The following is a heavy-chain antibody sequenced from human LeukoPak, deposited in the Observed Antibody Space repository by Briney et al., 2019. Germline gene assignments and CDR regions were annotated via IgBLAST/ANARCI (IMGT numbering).Heavy chain of an antibody. D-gene: IGHD6-13*01. CDR1: GLTISSYS. CDR3: ARAYSSSWYFNWFDP. Sequence: PGGSLRLSCAASGLTISSYSMNWVRQAPGKGLQWVSYISSSSTIYYADSVKGRFTISRDNAKNSLYLQMNSLRAEDTAVYYCARAYSSSWYFNWFDPWGQGTLVTVSS. V-gene: IGHV3-48*01. CDR2: ISSSSTI. J-gene: IGHJ5*02.